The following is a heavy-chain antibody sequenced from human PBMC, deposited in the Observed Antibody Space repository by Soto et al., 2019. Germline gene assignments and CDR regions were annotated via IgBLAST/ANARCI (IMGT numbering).Heavy chain of an antibody. V-gene: IGHV3-30*18. CDR1: GFTFSSYG. D-gene: IGHD3-22*01. CDR2: ISYDGSNK. CDR3: AKDYYYDSSGYGDDAFDI. Sequence: PVGSLRLSCAASGFTFSSYGMHWVRQAPGKGLEWVAVISYDGSNKYYADSVKGRFTISRDNSKNTLYLQMNSLRAEDTAVYYCAKDYYYDSSGYGDDAFDIWGQGTMVTVSS. J-gene: IGHJ3*02.